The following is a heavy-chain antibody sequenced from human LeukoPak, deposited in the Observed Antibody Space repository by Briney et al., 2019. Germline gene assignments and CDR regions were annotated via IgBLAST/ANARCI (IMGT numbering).Heavy chain of an antibody. CDR1: GSTFSDYH. CDR3: ARGDYSKVYPYRLAP. J-gene: IGHJ5*02. CDR2: IYPKSGDA. D-gene: IGHD3-16*01. Sequence: GASVKVSCKASGSTFSDYHINWVRQASGQGPEWMGWIYPKSGDAKYGQAFQGRVTMTRDTSISTAYMELNRLRFDDTAMYYCARGDYSKVYPYRLAPWGQGTLSTAPS. V-gene: IGHV1-2*02.